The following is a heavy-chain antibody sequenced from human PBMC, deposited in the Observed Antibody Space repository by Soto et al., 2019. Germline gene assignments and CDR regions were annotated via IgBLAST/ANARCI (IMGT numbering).Heavy chain of an antibody. V-gene: IGHV3-64*02. Sequence: EVHLVESGEDLVQPGGSLRLSCAASGFPFRKYPMQWVRQAPGKGLEYVSAISSDGGTTFYADSVRGRFTMSRDNLKNTLYLQMRSLRVEDMAVYYCARGQIPYGLDVWGQGTTVTVS. CDR3: ARGQIPYGLDV. CDR2: ISSDGGTT. CDR1: GFPFRKYP. J-gene: IGHJ6*02.